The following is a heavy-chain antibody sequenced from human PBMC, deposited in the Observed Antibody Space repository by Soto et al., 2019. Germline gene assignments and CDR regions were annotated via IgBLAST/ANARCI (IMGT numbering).Heavy chain of an antibody. Sequence: VASVKVSCKASGYIFTDKYLHWVRQAPGQGLEWLGWINPKSGGTDFAQKFQGRVTMTRDTAITTAYMELSSLRSDDTAVYYCARAYSGSGSPKFWGQGTLVTVSS. V-gene: IGHV1-2*02. CDR2: INPKSGGT. CDR1: GYIFTDKY. J-gene: IGHJ4*02. CDR3: ARAYSGSGSPKF. D-gene: IGHD3-10*01.